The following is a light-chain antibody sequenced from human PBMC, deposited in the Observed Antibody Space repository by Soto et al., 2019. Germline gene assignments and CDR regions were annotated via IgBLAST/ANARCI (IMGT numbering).Light chain of an antibody. CDR1: RSVSSY. CDR3: QQRSNWPPSLT. J-gene: IGKJ4*01. V-gene: IGKV3-11*01. CDR2: DAS. Sequence: EIVLTQSPATLSLSPGERATLSCRASRSVSSYLAWYQQKPGQAPRLLIYDASSRATGTPARFSGSGSGTDFTLAISSLEPEDFAVYYCQQRSNWPPSLTFGGGTKVEIK.